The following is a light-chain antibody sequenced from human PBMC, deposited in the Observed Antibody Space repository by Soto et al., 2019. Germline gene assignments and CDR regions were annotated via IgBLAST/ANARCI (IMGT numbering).Light chain of an antibody. V-gene: IGKV4-1*01. J-gene: IGKJ4*01. CDR3: QQRCNWPPVT. CDR1: QSVLYSTNNKNS. CDR2: DAS. Sequence: DIVLTQSPDSLAVSLGERATINCKSSQSVLYSTNNKNSLAWYQQKPGQAPRLLIYDASNRATGIPARFSGSGSGTDFTLTISSLEPEDFAVYYCQQRCNWPPVTFGGGTKVEIK.